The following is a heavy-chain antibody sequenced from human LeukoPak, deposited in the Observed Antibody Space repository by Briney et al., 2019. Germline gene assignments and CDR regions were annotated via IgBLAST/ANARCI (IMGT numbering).Heavy chain of an antibody. V-gene: IGHV3-23*01. CDR3: ARITAHCFDH. CDR2: LSCIDSSCTE. D-gene: IGHD3-16*01. CDR1: GFTFGTFD. Sequence: GGSLRLSCAASGFTFGTFDMSWVRQAPGKGLEWVSTLSCIDSSCTEYYADSVKGRFTIFRDNSKNTLFLQMSSLRVEDTAVYYCARITAHCFDHWGQGTLVTVSS. J-gene: IGHJ4*02.